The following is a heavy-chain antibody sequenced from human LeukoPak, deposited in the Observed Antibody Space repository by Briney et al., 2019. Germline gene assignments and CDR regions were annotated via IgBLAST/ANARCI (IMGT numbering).Heavy chain of an antibody. CDR3: ARAKRNGFDI. CDR2: IKSKTDGGTT. Sequence: PGGSLRLSCAASGFTFSNAWMSWVRQAPGKGLEWVGRIKSKTDGGTTDYAAPVKGRFTISRDDSKNTLYLQMNSLRAEDTAVYYCARAKRNGFDIWGQGTMISVSS. CDR1: GFTFSNAW. J-gene: IGHJ3*02. V-gene: IGHV3-15*01.